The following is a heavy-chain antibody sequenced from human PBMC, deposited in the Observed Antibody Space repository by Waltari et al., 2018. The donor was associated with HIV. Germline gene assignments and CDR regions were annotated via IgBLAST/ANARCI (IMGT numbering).Heavy chain of an antibody. CDR1: GFTFSNYD. CDR2: SGTAGDT. CDR3: VRICKLNCYYYYGMDV. J-gene: IGHJ6*02. V-gene: IGHV3-13*01. Sequence: EVQLVESGGGLVQPGGSLRLSCAASGFTFSNYDMHWVRQATGKGLGWVSGSGTAGDTYYPGSVKGRFTISRENAKNSLHLQMNSLRAGDTAVYYCVRICKLNCYYYYGMDVWGQGTTVTVSS. D-gene: IGHD1-1*01.